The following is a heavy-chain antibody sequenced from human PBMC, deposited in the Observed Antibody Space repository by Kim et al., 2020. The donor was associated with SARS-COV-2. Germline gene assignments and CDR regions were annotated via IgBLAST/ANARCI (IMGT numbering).Heavy chain of an antibody. Sequence: KYYADSGKGRFTISRDNSKNTLYLQMNSLRAEDTAVYYCAKEGRYWYFDLWGRGTLVTVSS. J-gene: IGHJ2*01. V-gene: IGHV3-30*02. CDR3: AKEGRYWYFDL. CDR2: K.